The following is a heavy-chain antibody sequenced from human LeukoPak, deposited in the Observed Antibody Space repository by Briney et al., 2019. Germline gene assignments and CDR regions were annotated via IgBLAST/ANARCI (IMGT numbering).Heavy chain of an antibody. J-gene: IGHJ4*02. CDR2: IYTGGTT. D-gene: IGHD2-2*02. CDR1: GGSISTFY. CDR3: AGEPVLRNSYTNYFDY. Sequence: TSETLPLTCSVSGGSISTFYWSWIRQPAGKGLEWIGRIYTGGTTNYNPSFKSRVTISLDKSKNQFSLKLRSVTAADTAVYYCAGEPVLRNSYTNYFDYWDQGTLLTVSS. V-gene: IGHV4-4*07.